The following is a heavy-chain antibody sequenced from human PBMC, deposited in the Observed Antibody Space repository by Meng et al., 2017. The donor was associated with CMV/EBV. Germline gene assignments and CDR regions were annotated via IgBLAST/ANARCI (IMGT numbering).Heavy chain of an antibody. CDR2: ISAYNGNT. Sequence: YGISWVRQARGQGLEWLGWISAYNGNTNYAQKLQGRVTMTTDTSTSTAYMELRSLRSDDTAVYYCARDTLYYYDSSGYYKDYYYGMDVWGQGTTVTVSS. CDR1: YG. J-gene: IGHJ6*02. V-gene: IGHV1-18*01. CDR3: ARDTLYYYDSSGYYKDYYYGMDV. D-gene: IGHD3-22*01.